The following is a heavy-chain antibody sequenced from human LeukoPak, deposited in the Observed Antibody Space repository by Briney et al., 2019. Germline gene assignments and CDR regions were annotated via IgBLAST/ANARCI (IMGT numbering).Heavy chain of an antibody. CDR1: GGSFSGYY. Sequence: SETLSLTCAVYGGSFSGYYWTWIRQARGKGLEWIGEINQSGSTNCNPSLKSRVTISVDTSKNQFSLKLSSVTAADTAVYYCARAGWMNSGSYPDYWGQGTLVTVSS. J-gene: IGHJ4*02. D-gene: IGHD3-10*01. CDR3: ARAGWMNSGSYPDY. CDR2: INQSGST. V-gene: IGHV4-34*01.